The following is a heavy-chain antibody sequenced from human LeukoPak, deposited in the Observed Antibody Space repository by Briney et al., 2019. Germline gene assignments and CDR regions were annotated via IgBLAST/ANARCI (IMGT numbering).Heavy chain of an antibody. CDR3: ARGQSSNYDFWSGYANWFDP. V-gene: IGHV1-46*01. Sequence: ASVKVSCKASGYTFTSYYMHWVRQAPGQGLEWMGIINPSGGSTSYAQKFQGWVTMTRDTSISTAYMELSRLRSDDTAVYYCARGQSSNYDFWSGYANWFDPWGQGTLVTVSS. J-gene: IGHJ5*02. D-gene: IGHD3-3*01. CDR1: GYTFTSYY. CDR2: INPSGGST.